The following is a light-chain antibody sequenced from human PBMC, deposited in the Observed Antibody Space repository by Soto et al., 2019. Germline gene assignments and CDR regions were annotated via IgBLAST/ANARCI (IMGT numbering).Light chain of an antibody. Sequence: EIVMTQSPATLSVSPGERATLSCRASQSVSSNLAWYQQKPGQPPRLLIYGASTRATGIPARFSGSGSGTEFTRTISSLQSEDFAVYYCQQYNNWTLTFGGGTKVDIK. J-gene: IGKJ4*01. CDR2: GAS. V-gene: IGKV3-15*01. CDR3: QQYNNWTLT. CDR1: QSVSSN.